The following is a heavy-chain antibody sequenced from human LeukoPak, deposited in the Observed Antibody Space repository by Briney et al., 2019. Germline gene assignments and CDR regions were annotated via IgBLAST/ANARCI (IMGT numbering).Heavy chain of an antibody. CDR1: GYNFNMYW. CDR2: IYPGDSDT. D-gene: IGHD1-26*01. V-gene: IGHV5-51*01. J-gene: IGHJ4*02. CDR3: TRHFRVGATLSNVDY. Sequence: GEPLKISCKGSGYNFNMYWIAWVRQTPGKRLECMGIIYPGDSDTRYSPSFQGQVTISADQPTSTAYLQWNSLKASDSAIYYCTRHFRVGATLSNVDYWGQGSLVTVSS.